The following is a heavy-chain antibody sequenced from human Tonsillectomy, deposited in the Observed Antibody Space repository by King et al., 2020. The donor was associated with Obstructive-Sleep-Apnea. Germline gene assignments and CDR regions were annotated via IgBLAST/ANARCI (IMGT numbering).Heavy chain of an antibody. CDR3: ARDRPYSSGWYRFDY. D-gene: IGHD6-19*01. Sequence: VQLVQSGGGVDQPGRSLRLSCAASGFTFSSYGMHWVRQAPGKGLEWVAVIWYDGSNKYYADSVKGRFTISRDNSKNTLYLQMNSLRAEDTAVYYCARDRPYSSGWYRFDYWGQGTLVTVSS. CDR2: IWYDGSNK. CDR1: GFTFSSYG. J-gene: IGHJ4*02. V-gene: IGHV3-33*01.